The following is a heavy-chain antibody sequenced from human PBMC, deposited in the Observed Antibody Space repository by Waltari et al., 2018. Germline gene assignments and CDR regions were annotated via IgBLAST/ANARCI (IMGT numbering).Heavy chain of an antibody. Sequence: EVQLVESGGGLVKPGGSLRLSCAASGFTFSSYSMNWVRQAPGKGLEWVSSISSSSSYIYYADSVKGRFTISRDNAKNSLYLQMNSLRAEDTAVYYGARDPYCGGDCYSIGGDYWGQGTLVTVSS. CDR1: GFTFSSYS. V-gene: IGHV3-21*01. CDR3: ARDPYCGGDCYSIGGDY. CDR2: ISSSSSYI. J-gene: IGHJ4*02. D-gene: IGHD2-21*01.